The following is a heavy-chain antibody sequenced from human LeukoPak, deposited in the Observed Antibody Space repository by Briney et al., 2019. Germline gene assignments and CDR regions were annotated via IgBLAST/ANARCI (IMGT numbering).Heavy chain of an antibody. CDR3: AGEPQVLRSAFDI. V-gene: IGHV4-59*01. CDR2: IYYSGST. Sequence: SETLSLTCTVSGGSISSYYWSWIRQPPGKGLEWIGYIYYSGSTNYNPSLKSRVTISVDTSKNQFSLKLSSVTTADTAVYYCAGEPQVLRSAFDIWGQGTMVTVSS. CDR1: GGSISSYY. D-gene: IGHD3-3*01. J-gene: IGHJ3*02.